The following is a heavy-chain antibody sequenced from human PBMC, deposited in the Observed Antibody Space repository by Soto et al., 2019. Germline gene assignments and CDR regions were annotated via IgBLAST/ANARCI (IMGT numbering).Heavy chain of an antibody. J-gene: IGHJ5*02. CDR2: MNPSSGNT. V-gene: IGHV1-8*01. D-gene: IGHD3-3*01. Sequence: GASVKVSCKASGYTFTSYDINWVRQATGQGLEWMGWMNPSSGNTGYAQKFQGRVTMTRNTSISTAYMELSSLRSEDTAVYYCARRSGVVMYWFDPWGQGTLVTVSS. CDR3: ARRSGVVMYWFDP. CDR1: GYTFTSYD.